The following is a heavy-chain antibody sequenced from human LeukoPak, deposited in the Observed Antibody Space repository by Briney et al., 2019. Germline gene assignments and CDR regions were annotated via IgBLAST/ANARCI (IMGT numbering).Heavy chain of an antibody. J-gene: IGHJ3*02. Sequence: GGTLRLSCAASGFTFSSYGMSWVRQAPGKGLEWVSAISGSGGSTYYADSVKGRFTISRDNSKNTLYLQMNSLRADDTAVYYCAKDRSAGVPKAFDIWGQGTMVTVSS. D-gene: IGHD7-27*01. CDR3: AKDRSAGVPKAFDI. CDR1: GFTFSSYG. V-gene: IGHV3-23*01. CDR2: ISGSGGST.